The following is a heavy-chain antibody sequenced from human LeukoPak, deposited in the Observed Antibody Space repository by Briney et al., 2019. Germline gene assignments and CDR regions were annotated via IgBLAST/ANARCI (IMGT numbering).Heavy chain of an antibody. Sequence: PGGSLRLSCAASGFTFSSYGMHWVRQAPGKGLEWVAVISYDGSNKYYADSVKGRFTISRDNSKNTLYLQMNSLRAEDTAVYYCAKEPEKWLVLGGYFQHWDQGTLVTVSS. CDR1: GFTFSSYG. J-gene: IGHJ1*01. CDR2: ISYDGSNK. D-gene: IGHD6-19*01. CDR3: AKEPEKWLVLGGYFQH. V-gene: IGHV3-30*18.